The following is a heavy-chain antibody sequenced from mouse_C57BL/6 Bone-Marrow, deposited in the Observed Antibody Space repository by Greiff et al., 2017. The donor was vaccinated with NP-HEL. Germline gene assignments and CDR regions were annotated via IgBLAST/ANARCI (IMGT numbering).Heavy chain of an antibody. CDR3: ARWGMDY. Sequence: QVQLQQSGAELVRPGTSVKVSCKASGYAFTNYLIEWVKQRPGQGLEWIGVINPGSGGTNYNEKFKGKATLTADKSSSTAYMQRSSLTSEDSAVYFCARWGMDYWGQGTSVTVSS. CDR2: INPGSGGT. CDR1: GYAFTNYL. V-gene: IGHV1-54*01. J-gene: IGHJ4*01.